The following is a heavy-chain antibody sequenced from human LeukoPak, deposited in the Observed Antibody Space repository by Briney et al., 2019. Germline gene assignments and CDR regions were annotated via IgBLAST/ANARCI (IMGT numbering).Heavy chain of an antibody. CDR3: ASPGVGATHYFDY. J-gene: IGHJ4*02. CDR1: GGSFSGYY. V-gene: IGHV4-34*01. D-gene: IGHD1-26*01. CDR2: INHSGST. Sequence: SETLSLTCAVYGGSFSGYYWSWTRQPPGKGLEWIGEINHSGSTNYNPSLKSRVTISVDTSKNQFSLKLSSVTAADTAVYYCASPGVGATHYFDYWGQGTLVTVSS.